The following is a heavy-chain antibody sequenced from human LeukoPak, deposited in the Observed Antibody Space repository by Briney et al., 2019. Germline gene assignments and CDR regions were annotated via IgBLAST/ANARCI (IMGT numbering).Heavy chain of an antibody. Sequence: ASVKVSCKASGFTFTSYDINWVRQATGQGLEWMGWMNPNSGNTGYAQKFQGRVTMTRNTSISTAYMGLSSLRSEDTAVYYCARGRWELLHYYYYMDVWGKGTTVTVSS. D-gene: IGHD1-26*01. CDR2: MNPNSGNT. J-gene: IGHJ6*03. V-gene: IGHV1-8*01. CDR3: ARGRWELLHYYYYMDV. CDR1: GFTFTSYD.